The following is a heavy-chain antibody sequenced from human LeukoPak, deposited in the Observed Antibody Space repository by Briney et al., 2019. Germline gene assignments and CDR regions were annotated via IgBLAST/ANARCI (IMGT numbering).Heavy chain of an antibody. CDR1: GFTVSSNY. CDR3: ARIHGDHAYYYYYYYMDV. CDR2: IYSGGST. D-gene: IGHD4-17*01. J-gene: IGHJ6*03. Sequence: GGSLRLSCTVSGFTVSSNYMSWVRQAPGKGLEWVSVIYSGGSTYYADSVKGRFTISRDNSKNTLYLQMNSLRAEDTAVYYCARIHGDHAYYYYYYYMDVWGKGTTVTISS. V-gene: IGHV3-53*01.